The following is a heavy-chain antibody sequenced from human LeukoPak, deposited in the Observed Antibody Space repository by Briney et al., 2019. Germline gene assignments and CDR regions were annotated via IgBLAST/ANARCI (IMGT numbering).Heavy chain of an antibody. Sequence: ASETLSLTCTVSGGSISSYYWSWIRQPPGKGLEWIGYIYYSGSTNYNPSLKSRVTISVDTSKNQFSLKLSSVTAADTAVYYCARGPRIRRSFDYWGQGTLVTVSS. CDR3: ARGPRIRRSFDY. J-gene: IGHJ4*02. V-gene: IGHV4-59*01. CDR1: GGSISSYY. CDR2: IYYSGST. D-gene: IGHD1-14*01.